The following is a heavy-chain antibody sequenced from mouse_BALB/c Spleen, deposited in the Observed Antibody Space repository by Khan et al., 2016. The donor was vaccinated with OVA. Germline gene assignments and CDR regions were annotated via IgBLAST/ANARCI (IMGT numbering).Heavy chain of an antibody. CDR2: IFPGSDIP. J-gene: IGHJ3*01. CDR3: ARGGYSVFPY. V-gene: IGHV1-81*01. Sequence: QVRLQQSGPELVKPGASLKVSCKASGYTFSDYVIGWVKKRARQGLEWIGDIFPGSDIPYYNEKFKGKATLTADTSSSTAYMQLSSLTPEDSAVYFCARGGYSVFPYWGQGTLVTVSA. D-gene: IGHD2-14*01. CDR1: GYTFSDYV.